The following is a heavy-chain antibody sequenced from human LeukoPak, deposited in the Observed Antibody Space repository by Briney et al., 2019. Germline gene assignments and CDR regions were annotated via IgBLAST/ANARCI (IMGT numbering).Heavy chain of an antibody. D-gene: IGHD2-15*01. CDR3: ARVYTVVAPPDY. V-gene: IGHV1-2*02. CDR1: GYTFTGDS. CDR2: INPNSGGT. J-gene: IGHJ4*02. Sequence: ASVKVSCKASGYTFTGDSMHWVRQAPGQGLEWMGWINPNSGGTNYAQQFQARVTRPRDTSISPASMELSRLRSDDTAVYYCARVYTVVAPPDYWGQGTLVTVSS.